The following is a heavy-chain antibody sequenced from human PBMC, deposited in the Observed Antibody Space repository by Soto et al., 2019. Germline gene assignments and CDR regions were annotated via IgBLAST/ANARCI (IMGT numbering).Heavy chain of an antibody. CDR1: GFSISSHY. Sequence: SETPSRTCTVSGFSISSHYWKRIQQAKSNGLELIGYIYYSGSTNYNPSLKSRVTISVDTSKNQFSLKLSSVTAADTAVYYCASGPPVTIFGVVIIPNYYYYYMDVWGKGTTVT. D-gene: IGHD3-3*01. CDR2: IYYSGST. J-gene: IGHJ6*03. V-gene: IGHV4-59*11. CDR3: ASGPPVTIFGVVIIPNYYYYYMDV.